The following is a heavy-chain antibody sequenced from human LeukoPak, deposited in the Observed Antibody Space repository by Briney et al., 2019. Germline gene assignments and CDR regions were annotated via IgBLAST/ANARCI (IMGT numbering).Heavy chain of an antibody. CDR3: ARPFKYSSGSFDY. CDR2: IYPGDSDT. Sequence: GESLRISCKGSGYSFARYWIGWVRQMPEKGLEWMGIIYPGDSDTRYSPSFQGQVAISADKSISTAYLQWSSLKASDTAMYYCARPFKYSSGSFDYWGQGTLVTVSS. CDR1: GYSFARYW. J-gene: IGHJ4*02. D-gene: IGHD5-18*01. V-gene: IGHV5-51*01.